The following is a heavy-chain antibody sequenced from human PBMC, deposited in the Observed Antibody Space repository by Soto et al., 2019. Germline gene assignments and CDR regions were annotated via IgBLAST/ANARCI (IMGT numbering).Heavy chain of an antibody. J-gene: IGHJ6*02. D-gene: IGHD3-22*01. CDR2: INHSGST. CDR3: ARYERYYYDRTLDYYYGMDV. CDR1: GGSFSGYY. V-gene: IGHV4-34*01. Sequence: SETLSLTCAVYGGSFSGYYWSWIRQPPGKGLEWIGEINHSGSTNYNPSLKSRVTISVDTSKNQFSLKLSSVTAADTAVYYCARYERYYYDRTLDYYYGMDVWGQGTTVTAP.